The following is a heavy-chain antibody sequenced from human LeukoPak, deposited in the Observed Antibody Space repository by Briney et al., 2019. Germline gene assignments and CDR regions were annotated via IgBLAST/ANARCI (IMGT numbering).Heavy chain of an antibody. J-gene: IGHJ5*02. V-gene: IGHV4-34*01. CDR3: ARGSVVRGVIFRWFDP. CDR1: GGSFSGYY. Sequence: SETLSLTCAVYGGSFSGYYWSWIRQPPGKGLEWIGEINHSGSTNYNLSLKSRVTISVDTSKNQFSLKLSSVTAADTAVYYCARGSVVRGVIFRWFDPWGQGTLVTVSS. CDR2: INHSGST. D-gene: IGHD3-10*01.